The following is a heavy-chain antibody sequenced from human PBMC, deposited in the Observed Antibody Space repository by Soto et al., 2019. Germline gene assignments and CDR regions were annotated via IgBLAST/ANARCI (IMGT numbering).Heavy chain of an antibody. V-gene: IGHV4-59*12. CDR3: AREPPEPTYESGYDSPTVGYFEY. CDR1: GGSISSYY. J-gene: IGHJ4*02. CDR2: IYYSGST. D-gene: IGHD5-12*01. Sequence: SETLSLTCTVSGGSISSYYWSWIRQPPGKGLEWIGYIYYSGSTNYNPSLKSRVTISVDTSKNQFSLKLSSVTAADTAVYYCAREPPEPTYESGYDSPTVGYFEYWGQGTLVTVSS.